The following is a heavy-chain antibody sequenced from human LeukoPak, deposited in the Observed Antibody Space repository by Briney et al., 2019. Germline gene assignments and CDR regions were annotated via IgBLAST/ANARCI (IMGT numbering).Heavy chain of an antibody. J-gene: IGHJ4*02. D-gene: IGHD3-22*01. CDR2: ISSSGSTI. V-gene: IGHV3-48*03. Sequence: GGSLGLSCAASGFTFSSYEMNWVRQAPGKGLEWVSCISSSGSTIYYADSVKGRFTISRDNAKNSLYLQMNSLRAEDTAVYYCATHYYDSKNYWGQGTLVTVSS. CDR3: ATHYYDSKNY. CDR1: GFTFSSYE.